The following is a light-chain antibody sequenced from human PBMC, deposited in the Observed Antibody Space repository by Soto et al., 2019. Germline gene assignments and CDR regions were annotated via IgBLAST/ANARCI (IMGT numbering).Light chain of an antibody. Sequence: QSVLTQPPSVSGAPGQRVTISCTGSSSNIGAGYDVHWYQQLPGRAPKLLIYGNTNRPSGVPDRFSGSKSGTSASLAITGLHAEDEADYYCLSFDSSLSVVFGGGTKVTGL. V-gene: IGLV1-40*01. CDR2: GNT. J-gene: IGLJ2*01. CDR3: LSFDSSLSVV. CDR1: SSNIGAGYD.